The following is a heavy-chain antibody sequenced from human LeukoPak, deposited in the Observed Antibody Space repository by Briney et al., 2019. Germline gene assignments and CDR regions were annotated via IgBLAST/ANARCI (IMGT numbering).Heavy chain of an antibody. J-gene: IGHJ6*02. V-gene: IGHV1-69*04. Sequence: SVKVSCKASGGTFSSYAISWVRQAPGQGLEWMGRIIPILGIANYAQKFQGRVTITADKSTSTAYMELSSLRSEDTAVYYCARKKTYDFWSGYYLAGYYYYGMDVWGQGTTVTVSS. D-gene: IGHD3-3*01. CDR2: IIPILGIA. CDR1: GGTFSSYA. CDR3: ARKKTYDFWSGYYLAGYYYYGMDV.